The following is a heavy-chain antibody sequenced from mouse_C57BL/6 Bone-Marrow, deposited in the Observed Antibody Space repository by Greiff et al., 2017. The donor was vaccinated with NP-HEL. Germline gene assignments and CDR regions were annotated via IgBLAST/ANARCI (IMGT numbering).Heavy chain of an antibody. J-gene: IGHJ2*01. CDR1: GYTFTSYW. CDR3: ASIYYYGSSSYYFDY. Sequence: QVQLQQSGAELVKPGASVKMSCKASGYTFTSYWITWVKQRPGQGLEWIGDIYPGSGSTNYNEKFKSKATLTVDTSSSTAYMQLSSLTSEDSAVYYCASIYYYGSSSYYFDYWGQGTTLTVSS. V-gene: IGHV1-55*01. D-gene: IGHD1-1*01. CDR2: IYPGSGST.